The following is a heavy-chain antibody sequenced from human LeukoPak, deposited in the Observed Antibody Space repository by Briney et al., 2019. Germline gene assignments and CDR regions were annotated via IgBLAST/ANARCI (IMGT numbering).Heavy chain of an antibody. D-gene: IGHD3-22*01. J-gene: IGHJ6*03. CDR3: AYYYDSSGSAYYYYYYMDV. V-gene: IGHV3-23*01. CDR1: GFTFSSYA. CDR2: ISGSGGST. Sequence: GGSLRLSCAASGFTFSSYAMSWVRQAPGKGLEWVSAISGSGGSTYYADSVKGRFTISRDNSKNTLYLQMNSLRDEDRAVYYCAYYYDSSGSAYYYYYYMDVWGKGTTVTVSS.